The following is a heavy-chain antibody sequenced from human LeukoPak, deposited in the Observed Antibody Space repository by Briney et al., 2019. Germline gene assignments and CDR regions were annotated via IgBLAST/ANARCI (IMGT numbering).Heavy chain of an antibody. CDR3: AREGGGSGSYYNGN. CDR2: IYYSGST. J-gene: IGHJ4*02. V-gene: IGHV4-59*12. CDR1: GGSISSYY. D-gene: IGHD3-10*01. Sequence: SSETLSLTCTVSGGSISSYYWSWIRQPPGKGLEWIGYIYYSGSTNYNPSLKSRVTISVDTSKNQFSLKLSSVTAADTAVYYCAREGGGSGSYYNGNWGQGTLVTVSS.